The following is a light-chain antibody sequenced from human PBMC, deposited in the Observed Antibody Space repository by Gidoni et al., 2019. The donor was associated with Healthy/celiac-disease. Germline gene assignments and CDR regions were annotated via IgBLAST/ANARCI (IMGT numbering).Light chain of an antibody. CDR1: QSVSSN. CDR2: GAS. CDR3: QQYNNWPPLT. Sequence: EIVMTQSPATLSVSPGERATLSCRASQSVSSNLAWYQQNPGQAPRLLIYGASTRATGIPARFSGRASVTEFTLTISSLQSEDFAVYYCQQYNNWPPLTFGGGTKVEI. V-gene: IGKV3-15*01. J-gene: IGKJ4*01.